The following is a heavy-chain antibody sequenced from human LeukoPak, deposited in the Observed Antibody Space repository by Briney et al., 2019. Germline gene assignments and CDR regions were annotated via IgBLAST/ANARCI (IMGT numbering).Heavy chain of an antibody. J-gene: IGHJ4*02. CDR3: ARLATGIAFDY. Sequence: SETLSLTCTVSGGSFSRGSYYWSWIRQPPGKGLEWIGYIYYSGSTNYNPSLKSRVTISVDTSKNQFSLKLSSVTAADTAVYYCARLATGIAFDYWGQGTLVTVSS. CDR1: GGSFSRGSYY. V-gene: IGHV4-61*01. CDR2: IYYSGST. D-gene: IGHD6-13*01.